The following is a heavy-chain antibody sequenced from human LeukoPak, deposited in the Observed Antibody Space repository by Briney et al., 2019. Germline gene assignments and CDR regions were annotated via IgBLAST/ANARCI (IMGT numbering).Heavy chain of an antibody. CDR1: GGTFSSYA. V-gene: IGHV1-69*04. Sequence: ASVKVSCKASGGTFSSYAISWVRQAPGQGLEWMGRIIPILGIANYAQKFQGRVTITADKSTSTAYMELSSLRSEDTAVYYCARDQGYGSGSYIDYYYGMDVWGQGTTVTVSS. CDR2: IIPILGIA. CDR3: ARDQGYGSGSYIDYYYGMDV. J-gene: IGHJ6*02. D-gene: IGHD3-10*01.